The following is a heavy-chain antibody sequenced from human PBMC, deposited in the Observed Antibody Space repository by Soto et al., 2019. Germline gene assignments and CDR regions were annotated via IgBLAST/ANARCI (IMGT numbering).Heavy chain of an antibody. CDR1: GFTFSGSS. J-gene: IGHJ4*02. D-gene: IGHD2-15*01. CDR2: IRNKANSYAT. V-gene: IGHV3-73*02. Sequence: EVQLVESGGGLVQPGGSLKLSCAASGFTFSGSSVHWVRQASGKGLEWVGRIRNKANSYATAYAASVRGRFTISRDDSKNTAFLQMHSLNTEYTAVYYCISHSPEDMIRTWGQGTLVTVSS. CDR3: ISHSPEDMIRT.